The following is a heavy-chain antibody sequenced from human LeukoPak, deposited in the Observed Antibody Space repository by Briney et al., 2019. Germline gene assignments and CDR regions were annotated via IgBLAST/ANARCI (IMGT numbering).Heavy chain of an antibody. V-gene: IGHV4-39*01. CDR2: IYYSGST. Sequence: SETLSLTCTVSGGSISNSSYYWGWIRQPPGKGLEWIGAIYYSGSTYFDPSLESRVTMSVDTSKNQFSLKLSSVTAADSAVYYCARQYYDILTGYPYYFDYWGQGTLVTVSS. CDR3: ARQYYDILTGYPYYFDY. CDR1: GGSISNSSYY. J-gene: IGHJ4*02. D-gene: IGHD3-9*01.